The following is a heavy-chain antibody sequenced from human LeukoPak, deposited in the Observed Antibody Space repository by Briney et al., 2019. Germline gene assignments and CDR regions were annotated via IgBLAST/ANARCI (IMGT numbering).Heavy chain of an antibody. CDR2: INHSGST. Sequence: PSETLSLTCAVYGGSFSGYYWSWIRQPPGKGLEWIGEINHSGSTNYNPSLKSRVTISVDTSKNQFSLKLSSVTAADTAVYYCARAEYCSSTSCQHNWFDPWGQGTLVTVSS. V-gene: IGHV4-34*01. CDR3: ARAEYCSSTSCQHNWFDP. J-gene: IGHJ5*02. D-gene: IGHD2-2*01. CDR1: GGSFSGYY.